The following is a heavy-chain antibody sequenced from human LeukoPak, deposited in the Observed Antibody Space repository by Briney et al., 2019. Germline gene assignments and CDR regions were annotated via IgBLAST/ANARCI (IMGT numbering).Heavy chain of an antibody. CDR2: TVLGSGDT. J-gene: IGHJ4*02. D-gene: IGHD6-13*01. CDR1: GLTFRTSA. CDR3: AAGFSNHGYIY. Sequence: SVKVSCKAFGLTFRTSAMQWVRQTRGQGLEWIGWTVLGSGDTNYAQSLKERVTITKDMSTNTAYMELSSLRSEDTAMYYCAAGFSNHGYIYWGQGTLVTVSS. V-gene: IGHV1-58*02.